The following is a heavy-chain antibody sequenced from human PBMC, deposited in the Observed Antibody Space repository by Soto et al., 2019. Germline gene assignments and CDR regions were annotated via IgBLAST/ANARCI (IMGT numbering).Heavy chain of an antibody. CDR3: ARQDSIQYCSSTSCYTRVSGMDV. Sequence: GASVKVSCKASGGTFSNYAISWVRQAPGQGLEWMGGIIPIFGTANYAQKFQGRVTITADESTSTAYMELSSLRSEDTAVYYCARQDSIQYCSSTSCYTRVSGMDVWGQGTTVTVYS. D-gene: IGHD2-2*02. CDR2: IIPIFGTA. J-gene: IGHJ6*02. CDR1: GGTFSNYA. V-gene: IGHV1-69*13.